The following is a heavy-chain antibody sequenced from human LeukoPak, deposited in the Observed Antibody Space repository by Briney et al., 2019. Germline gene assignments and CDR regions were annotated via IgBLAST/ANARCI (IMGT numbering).Heavy chain of an antibody. D-gene: IGHD6-19*01. CDR3: ARVWLEYSSGWSNWFDP. V-gene: IGHV3-30*02. CDR2: IRYDGSKK. J-gene: IGHJ5*02. Sequence: SGGSLRLSCAASGFTFSNYGMHWVRRAPGKALEWVTFIRYDGSKKYYADSVKGRFTISRDNSKNTLYLQMNSLRAEDTAVYYCARVWLEYSSGWSNWFDPWGQGTLVTVSS. CDR1: GFTFSNYG.